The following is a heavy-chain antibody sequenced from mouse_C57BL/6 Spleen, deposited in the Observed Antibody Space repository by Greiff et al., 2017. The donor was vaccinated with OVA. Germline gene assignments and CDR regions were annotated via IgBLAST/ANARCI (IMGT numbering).Heavy chain of an antibody. V-gene: IGHV1-64*01. J-gene: IGHJ1*03. CDR1: GYTFTSYW. CDR3: ARDGYGSSYVGYFDV. Sequence: QVQLQQPGAELVKPGASVKLSCKASGYTFTSYWMHWVKQRPGQGLEWIGMIHPNSGSTNYNEKFKSKATLTVDKSSSTAYMQLSSLTSEDSAVYYCARDGYGSSYVGYFDVWGTGTTVTVSS. CDR2: IHPNSGST. D-gene: IGHD1-1*01.